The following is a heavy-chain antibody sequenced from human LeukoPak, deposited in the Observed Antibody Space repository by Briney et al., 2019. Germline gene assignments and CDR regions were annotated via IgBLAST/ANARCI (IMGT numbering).Heavy chain of an antibody. CDR3: ARDAPTSEKVAALYGWFDP. CDR1: GFTFSSYS. CDR2: ISGSSSYI. Sequence: PGGSLRLSCAASGFTFSSYSMNWVRQAPGKGLEWVSSISGSSSYIYYADSVKGRFTISRDNAKNSLYLQINSLRVEDTAVYYCARDAPTSEKVAALYGWFDPWGQGTLVTVSS. V-gene: IGHV3-21*01. D-gene: IGHD6-6*01. J-gene: IGHJ5*02.